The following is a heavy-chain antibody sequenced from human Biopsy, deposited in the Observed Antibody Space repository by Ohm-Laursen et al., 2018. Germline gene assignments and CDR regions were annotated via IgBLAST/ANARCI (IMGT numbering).Heavy chain of an antibody. CDR3: ARRLPLRGYAFDV. CDR2: IYYRGNT. Sequence: SDTLSLTCPVSGDSITTYYWNWIRQAPGKGLEWIGNIYYRGNTNYSPSLKSRVTISLDTSKNQFSLKLNSVPATDTAVYYCARRLPLRGYAFDVWGQGTLVTVSS. V-gene: IGHV4-59*08. J-gene: IGHJ3*01. CDR1: GDSITTYY. D-gene: IGHD3-10*01.